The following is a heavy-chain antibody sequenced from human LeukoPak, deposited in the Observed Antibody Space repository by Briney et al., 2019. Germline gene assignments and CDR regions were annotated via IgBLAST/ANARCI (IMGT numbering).Heavy chain of an antibody. V-gene: IGHV3-74*01. Sequence: GGSLRLSCAASGFTFSSYLMHWVRQAPGKGLVWVSRINSDGSSTSYADSVKGRFTISRDNAKSTLYLQMNSLRAEDTAVYYCARDRGQYYYDSSGYLNYWGQGTLVTVSS. CDR3: ARDRGQYYYDSSGYLNY. CDR1: GFTFSSYL. CDR2: INSDGSST. J-gene: IGHJ4*02. D-gene: IGHD3-22*01.